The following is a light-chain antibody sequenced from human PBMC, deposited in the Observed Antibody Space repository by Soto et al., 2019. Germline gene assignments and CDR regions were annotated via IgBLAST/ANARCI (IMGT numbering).Light chain of an antibody. V-gene: IGKV3-20*01. CDR1: QSVSSSY. CDR3: QQYGSA. J-gene: IGKJ1*01. CDR2: GAS. Sequence: EIVLTQSPCTLSLSPGERATLSCRASQSVSSSYLAWYQQKPGQAPRLLIYGASSRATGIPDRFSGSGSGTDFTLTISRLEPEDFAVYYCQQYGSAFGQGTKV.